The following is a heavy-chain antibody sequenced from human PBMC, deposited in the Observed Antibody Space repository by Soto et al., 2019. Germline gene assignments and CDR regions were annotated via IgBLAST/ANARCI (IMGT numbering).Heavy chain of an antibody. J-gene: IGHJ4*02. V-gene: IGHV1-69*13. Sequence: GASVKVSCKASGGTFSSHSISWVRQAPGQGLEWMGGIIPIFGTANYAQKFQGRVTITADESTSTAYMELSSLRSEDTAVYYCAIEYSSSPPYYPIGYWGQGTLVTVSS. D-gene: IGHD6-6*01. CDR2: IIPIFGTA. CDR3: AIEYSSSPPYYPIGY. CDR1: GGTFSSHS.